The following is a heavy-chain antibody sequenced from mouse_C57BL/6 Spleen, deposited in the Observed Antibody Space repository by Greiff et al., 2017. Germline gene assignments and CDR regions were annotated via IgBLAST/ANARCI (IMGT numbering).Heavy chain of an antibody. Sequence: QVQLQQPGAELVMPGASVKLSCKASGYTFTSYWMHWVKQRPGQGLEWIGEIDPSASYTNYNQKFKGKSTLTVDKSSSTAYMQLSSLTSEDSAVYYCARWTTVVDAMDYWGQGTSVTVSS. CDR1: GYTFTSYW. V-gene: IGHV1-69*01. D-gene: IGHD1-1*01. CDR2: IDPSASYT. CDR3: ARWTTVVDAMDY. J-gene: IGHJ4*01.